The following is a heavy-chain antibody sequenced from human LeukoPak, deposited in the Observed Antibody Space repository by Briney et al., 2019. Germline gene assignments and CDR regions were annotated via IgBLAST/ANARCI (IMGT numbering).Heavy chain of an antibody. Sequence: GGSLRLSCAASGFTFDDCAMHWVRQAPGKGLELVSGLSWNSGSIGYADSVKGRFTISRDNAKNSLYLKMNSLRAEDTALYYCAKAIGDHSSSDAFDIWGQGTMVTVSS. J-gene: IGHJ3*02. D-gene: IGHD6-6*01. CDR1: GFTFDDCA. V-gene: IGHV3-9*01. CDR2: LSWNSGSI. CDR3: AKAIGDHSSSDAFDI.